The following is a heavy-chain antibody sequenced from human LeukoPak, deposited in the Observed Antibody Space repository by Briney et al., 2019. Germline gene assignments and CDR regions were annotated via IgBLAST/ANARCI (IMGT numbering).Heavy chain of an antibody. D-gene: IGHD3-3*01. J-gene: IGHJ4*02. CDR3: ARAFSYDFWSGYSHFDY. Sequence: ASVKVSCKASGYTFTRYYMHWVRQAPGQGLEWMGIINPSGGSTSYAQEFQGRVTMTRDTSTSTVYMELSSLRSEDTAVYYCARAFSYDFWSGYSHFDYWGQGTLVTVSS. V-gene: IGHV1-46*01. CDR2: INPSGGST. CDR1: GYTFTRYY.